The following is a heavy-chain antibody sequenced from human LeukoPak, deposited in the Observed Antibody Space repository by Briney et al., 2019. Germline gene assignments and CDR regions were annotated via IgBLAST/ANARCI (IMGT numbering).Heavy chain of an antibody. CDR1: GFTFSTYD. V-gene: IGHV3-30*02. CDR2: IRYDGSDK. Sequence: GGSLRLSCAASGFTFSTYDMHWVRQAPGKGLEWVAFIRYDGSDKYYADSVKGRFTISRVNSKNTLYLQMNSLRAEDTAVFYCAKRGGSFIGYFDYWGQGTLVTVSS. J-gene: IGHJ4*02. D-gene: IGHD1-26*01. CDR3: AKRGGSFIGYFDY.